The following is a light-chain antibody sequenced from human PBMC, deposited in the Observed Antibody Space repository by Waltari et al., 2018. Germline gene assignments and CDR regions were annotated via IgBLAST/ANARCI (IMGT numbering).Light chain of an antibody. CDR1: KLGDKY. CDR3: QAWDSSTAA. CDR2: QDS. Sequence: SYELTQPPSVSVSPGQTASITCSGDKLGDKYACWYQQKPGQSLVLVIYQDSKRPSGIPERFSGSNSGNTATLTISGTQAMDEADYYCQAWDSSTAAFGGGTKLTVL. J-gene: IGLJ2*01. V-gene: IGLV3-1*01.